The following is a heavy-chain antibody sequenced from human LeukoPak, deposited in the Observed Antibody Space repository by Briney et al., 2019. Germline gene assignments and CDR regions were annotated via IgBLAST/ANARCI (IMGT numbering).Heavy chain of an antibody. CDR2: ISGSGGST. D-gene: IGHD2-2*02. CDR1: GFTFSSYA. Sequence: GGSLRLSCAASGFTFSSYAMSWVRQAPGKGLEWVSAISGSGGSTYYADSVKGRFTISKDNSKNTLYLQMNSLRAEDTAVYYCAKGVVSQLLLYQTYFDYWGQGTLVTVSS. J-gene: IGHJ4*02. CDR3: AKGVVSQLLLYQTYFDY. V-gene: IGHV3-23*01.